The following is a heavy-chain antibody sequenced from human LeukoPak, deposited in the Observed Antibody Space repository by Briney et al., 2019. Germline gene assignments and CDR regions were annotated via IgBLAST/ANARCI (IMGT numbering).Heavy chain of an antibody. D-gene: IGHD6-19*01. V-gene: IGHV3-23*01. CDR3: AKSRIAVAGTGLDY. CDR1: GFTFSSYA. J-gene: IGHJ4*02. Sequence: GGSLRLSCAASGFTFSSYAMSWVRQAPGKGLEWVSAISGSGGSTYYADSVKGRFTTSRDNSKNTLYLQMNSLRAEDTAVYYCAKSRIAVAGTGLDYWGQGTLVTVSS. CDR2: ISGSGGST.